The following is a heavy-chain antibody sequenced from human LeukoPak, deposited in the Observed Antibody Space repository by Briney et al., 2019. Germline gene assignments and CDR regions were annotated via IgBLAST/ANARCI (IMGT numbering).Heavy chain of an antibody. CDR1: GGTFSSYA. J-gene: IGHJ3*02. D-gene: IGHD4-23*01. Sequence: SVKVSCKASGGTFSSYAISWVRQAPGQGLEWMGGIIPIFGTANYAQKFQGRVTITADESTSAAYMELSSLRSEDTAVYYCARENGGLDAFDIWGQGTMVTVSS. CDR3: ARENGGLDAFDI. V-gene: IGHV1-69*13. CDR2: IIPIFGTA.